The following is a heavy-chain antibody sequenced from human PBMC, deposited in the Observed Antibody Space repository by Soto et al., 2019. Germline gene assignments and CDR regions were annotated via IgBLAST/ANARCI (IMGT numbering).Heavy chain of an antibody. CDR3: ARGTRSYGYYYGMDV. CDR1: GYTFASYG. V-gene: IGHV1-18*01. J-gene: IGHJ6*02. Sequence: ASVKVSCKASGYTFASYGINWVRQAPGQGLEWMGWISGYNGNTKYAQKFRGRVTMTTDTSTSTAYMELRSLRSDDTALYYCARGTRSYGYYYGMDVWGQGTTVTVSS. CDR2: ISGYNGNT. D-gene: IGHD5-18*01.